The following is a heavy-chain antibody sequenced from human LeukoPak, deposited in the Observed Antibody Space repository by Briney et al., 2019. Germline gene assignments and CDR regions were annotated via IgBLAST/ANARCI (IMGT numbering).Heavy chain of an antibody. J-gene: IGHJ4*02. CDR3: ARDRAWNYFDY. Sequence: GGSLRLSCAPSRFTFSRHGMHWVRQAPGKGLEWVAIISNDGSRKYYAHSVEGRFTISRDNSKNTLYLQMDSLRAEDTAVYYCARDRAWNYFDYWGQGTLVTVSS. CDR1: RFTFSRHG. V-gene: IGHV3-30*03. CDR2: ISNDGSRK. D-gene: IGHD3-3*01.